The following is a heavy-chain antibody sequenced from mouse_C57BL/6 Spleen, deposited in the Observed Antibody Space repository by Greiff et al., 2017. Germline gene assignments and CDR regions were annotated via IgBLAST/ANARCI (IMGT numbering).Heavy chain of an antibody. CDR1: GFTFSSYG. J-gene: IGHJ3*01. D-gene: IGHD2-4*01. CDR2: ISSGGSYT. CDR3: ARHEGGDYQSSFAY. Sequence: EVQLVESGGDLVKPGGSLKLSCAASGFTFSSYGMSWVRQTPDKRLEWVATISSGGSYTYYPDSVKGRFTISRDNAKNTLYLQMSSLKSEDTAMFYCARHEGGDYQSSFAYWGQGTLVTVSA. V-gene: IGHV5-6*01.